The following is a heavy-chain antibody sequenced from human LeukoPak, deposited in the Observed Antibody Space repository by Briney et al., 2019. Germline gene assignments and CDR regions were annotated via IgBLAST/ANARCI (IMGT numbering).Heavy chain of an antibody. Sequence: PLETLSLTCTVSGGSISSYYWSWIRQPAGKGLEWIGRIYTSGSTNYNPSLKSRVTMSLDTSKNQLSLTLSSVTAADTAVYYCARDLLEGYTERAFDIWGQGTMVTVSS. V-gene: IGHV4-4*07. CDR3: ARDLLEGYTERAFDI. D-gene: IGHD5-24*01. J-gene: IGHJ3*02. CDR1: GGSISSYY. CDR2: IYTSGST.